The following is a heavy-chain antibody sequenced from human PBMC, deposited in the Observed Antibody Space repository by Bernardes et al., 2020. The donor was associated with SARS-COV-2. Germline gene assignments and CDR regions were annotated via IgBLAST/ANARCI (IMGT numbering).Heavy chain of an antibody. V-gene: IGHV1-24*01. CDR2: FDPEDGET. J-gene: IGHJ4*02. CDR3: ATSWGRSRGNVDY. D-gene: IGHD6-13*01. CDR1: GYTLSELS. Sequence: ASVKVSCKVSGYTLSELSMHWVRQAPGKGLEWMGFFDPEDGETIYAQKFQGRVTMTEDTSTDTAYMDLSSLRSEDTAVDYCATSWGRSRGNVDYWGQGTLVIVSS.